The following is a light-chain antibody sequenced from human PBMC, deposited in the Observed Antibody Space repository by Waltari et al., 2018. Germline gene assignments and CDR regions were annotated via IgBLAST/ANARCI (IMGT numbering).Light chain of an antibody. CDR1: QTIFNY. CDR2: TAS. Sequence: DIQMTQSPSSLSASVGDRVTITCRASQTIFNYLNWYQQKPGKAPKLIVYTASNLQSGVPQKFRGSRSGTDFTLTISILQPKDFATYFGKKTYTTPFTSGQGTRLGIK. CDR3: KKTYTTPFT. V-gene: IGKV1-39*01. J-gene: IGKJ5*01.